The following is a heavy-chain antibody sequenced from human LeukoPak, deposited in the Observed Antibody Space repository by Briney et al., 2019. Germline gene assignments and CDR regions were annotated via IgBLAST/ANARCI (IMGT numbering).Heavy chain of an antibody. CDR1: GGTFSSYA. D-gene: IGHD6-13*01. CDR2: IIPIFATT. Sequence: SVKVSCKASGGTFSSYAISWVRQAPGQGLEWMGGIIPIFATTNYAQKFQGRVTITADESTSTSYMELSSLRSDDTAVYYCATMKLIGQQLPRYFFDYWGQGTLVTVSS. J-gene: IGHJ4*02. CDR3: ATMKLIGQQLPRYFFDY. V-gene: IGHV1-69*13.